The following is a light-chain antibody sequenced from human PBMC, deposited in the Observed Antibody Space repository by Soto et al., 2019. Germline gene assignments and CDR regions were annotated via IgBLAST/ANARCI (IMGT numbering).Light chain of an antibody. Sequence: QSVLTQPPSVSGAPGQRVTISCTGSSSNIGAGFDVHWYQQLPRTVPKLLIYSNNNRPSGVPDRFSVSRSATSASLAITGLQAADEADYYCQSYDNSLSAYVFGPGTKLTVL. J-gene: IGLJ1*01. V-gene: IGLV1-40*01. CDR3: QSYDNSLSAYV. CDR1: SSNIGAGFD. CDR2: SNN.